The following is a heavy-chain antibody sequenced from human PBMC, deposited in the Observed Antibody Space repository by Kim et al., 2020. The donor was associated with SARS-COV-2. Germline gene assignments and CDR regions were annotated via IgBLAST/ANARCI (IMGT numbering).Heavy chain of an antibody. V-gene: IGHV1-18*04. CDR1: GYTFSNYN. CDR3: ARDELVARRDGAYDH. CDR2: INIHKGNT. D-gene: IGHD3-9*01. Sequence: ASVKVSCRASGYTFSNYNIGWVRQAPGQGLEWMGWINIHKGNTNYAQKFQGRVTMTTDISMNTAYMELRSLRSDDTAVYFCARDELVARRDGAYDHWGQG. J-gene: IGHJ4*02.